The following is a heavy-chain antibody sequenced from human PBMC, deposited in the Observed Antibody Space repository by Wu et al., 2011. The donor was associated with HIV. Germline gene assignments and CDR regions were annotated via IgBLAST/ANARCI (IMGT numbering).Heavy chain of an antibody. Sequence: QVKLVQSGAEVKKPGSSVKVSCKASGGTFSRYIITWVRQAPGQGLEWMGGIIPYDGDTKYPQKLQGRVTMTTDTSTSTVYMELRSLRSDDTAVYYCARDGYCLGTRCHDGVLDYWGQGTLVTVSS. CDR2: IIPYDGDT. CDR1: GGTFSRYI. CDR3: ARDGYCLGTRCHDGVLDY. J-gene: IGHJ4*02. D-gene: IGHD2-2*03. V-gene: IGHV1-18*01.